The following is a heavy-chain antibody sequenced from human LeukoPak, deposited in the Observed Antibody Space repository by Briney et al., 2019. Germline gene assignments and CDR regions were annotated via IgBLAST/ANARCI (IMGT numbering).Heavy chain of an antibody. D-gene: IGHD3-22*01. J-gene: IGHJ4*02. CDR3: AKNYYDSSGSLWDYYFDY. CDR1: GFTFSNYW. Sequence: PGGSLRLSCAASGFTFSNYWMSWVRQAPGKGLEWVANIKQDGSEKYCVDSVKGRFTISRDNAKKSLYLQMNSLRAEDTAVYYCAKNYYDSSGSLWDYYFDYWGQGTLVTVSS. V-gene: IGHV3-7*01. CDR2: IKQDGSEK.